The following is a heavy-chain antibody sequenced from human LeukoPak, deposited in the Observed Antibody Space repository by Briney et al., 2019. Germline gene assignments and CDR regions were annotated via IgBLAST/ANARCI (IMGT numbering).Heavy chain of an antibody. CDR3: ARKKVGATLPFFDY. D-gene: IGHD1-26*01. Sequence: PSETLSLTCTVSGGSISSYYWSWIRQPAGKGLEWIGRIYTSGSTNYNPSLKSRVTMSVDTSKNQFSLKLSSVTAADTAVYYCARKKVGATLPFFDYWGQGTLVTVSS. V-gene: IGHV4-4*07. J-gene: IGHJ4*02. CDR2: IYTSGST. CDR1: GGSISSYY.